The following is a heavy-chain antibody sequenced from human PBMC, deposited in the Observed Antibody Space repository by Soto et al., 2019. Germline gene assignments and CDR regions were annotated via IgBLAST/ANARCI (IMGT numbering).Heavy chain of an antibody. J-gene: IGHJ4*02. CDR3: ARGGSDWLLFHGNNFDY. CDR1: GGSFSGYY. V-gene: IGHV4-34*01. D-gene: IGHD3-9*01. Sequence: SETLSLTCAVYGGSFSGYYWSWIRQPPGKGLEWIGEINHSGSTNYNPSLKSRVTISVDTSKNQFSLKLSSVTAADTAVYYCARGGSDWLLFHGNNFDYWGQGTLVTVSS. CDR2: INHSGST.